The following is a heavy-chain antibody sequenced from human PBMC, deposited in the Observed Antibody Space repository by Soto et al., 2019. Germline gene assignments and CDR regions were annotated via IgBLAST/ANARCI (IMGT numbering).Heavy chain of an antibody. D-gene: IGHD3-9*01. CDR3: ARPGIGLYDILTGGGAFDI. CDR2: MNPNSGNT. CDR1: GYTFTSYD. Sequence: ASVKVSCKASGYTFTSYDINWVRQATGQGLEWMGWMNPNSGNTGYAQKFQGRVTMTRNASISTAYMELSSLRSEDTAVYYCARPGIGLYDILTGGGAFDIWGQGTMVTVAS. J-gene: IGHJ3*02. V-gene: IGHV1-8*01.